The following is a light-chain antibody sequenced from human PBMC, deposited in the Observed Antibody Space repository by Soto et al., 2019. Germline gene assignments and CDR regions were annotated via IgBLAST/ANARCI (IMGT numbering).Light chain of an antibody. V-gene: IGKV3-20*01. CDR1: QSISSRY. J-gene: IGKJ3*01. Sequence: EIVLTQSPGTLSLSPGERATLSCRASQSISSRYLAWYQQKPGQAPRLLIYGASSRATGIPDRFSGSGSGTDFILTISRLEPEDSAVYYCQQYGSSFTFGPGTKVDIK. CDR3: QQYGSSFT. CDR2: GAS.